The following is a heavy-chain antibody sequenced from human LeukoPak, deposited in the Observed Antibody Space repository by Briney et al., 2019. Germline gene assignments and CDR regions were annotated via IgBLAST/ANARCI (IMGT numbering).Heavy chain of an antibody. CDR2: IWYDGSNK. D-gene: IGHD1-26*01. Sequence: GGSLRLSCAASGFTFSSYDMHWVRQAPGKGLEWVAVIWYDGSNKYYADSVKGRFTISRDNSKNTLYLQMNSLRAEDTAVYYCARILRIVGAPDAFDIWGQGTMVTVSS. J-gene: IGHJ3*02. CDR1: GFTFSSYD. V-gene: IGHV3-33*01. CDR3: ARILRIVGAPDAFDI.